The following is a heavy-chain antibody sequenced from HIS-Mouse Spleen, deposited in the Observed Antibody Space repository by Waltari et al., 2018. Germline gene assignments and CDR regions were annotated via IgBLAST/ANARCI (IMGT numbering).Heavy chain of an antibody. D-gene: IGHD6-13*01. V-gene: IGHV4-39*07. CDR2: IYYSGGT. CDR1: GGSISSSSYY. Sequence: QLQLQESGPGLVKPSETLSLTCTVSGGSISSSSYYWGWIRQPPGKGLEWIGSIYYSGGTYYNPSPKRRVTISVDTSKNQFSLKRSSVTAADTAVYYCAREIPYSSSWYDWYFDLWGRGTLVTVSS. J-gene: IGHJ2*01. CDR3: AREIPYSSSWYDWYFDL.